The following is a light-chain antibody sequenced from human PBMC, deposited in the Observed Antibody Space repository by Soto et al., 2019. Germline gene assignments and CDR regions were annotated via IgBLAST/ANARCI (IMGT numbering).Light chain of an antibody. V-gene: IGLV2-14*01. CDR3: SSFTRSSTYV. CDR1: ISDVGAYNF. CDR2: EVN. Sequence: QSLLTQPASLSESPGQSSTISCTGTISDVGAYNFVSWYQQYPGKAPKVMIYEVNNRPSGVSNRFSGSKSGNTASLTISGLQAEDEADYYCSSFTRSSTYVFGSGTNVTVL. J-gene: IGLJ1*01.